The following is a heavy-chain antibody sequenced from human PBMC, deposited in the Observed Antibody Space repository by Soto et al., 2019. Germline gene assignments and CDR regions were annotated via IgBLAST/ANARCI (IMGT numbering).Heavy chain of an antibody. D-gene: IGHD4-17*01. CDR2: ISTFNGNT. Sequence: QVHLVQSGTEVKEPGASVKVSCKASASTFTGYTINWLRQAPGQGLEWMGWISTFNGNTKYAGNFEGRVTMTTNTSTTTAYLELTSLTFDDPAVYFCARGTVTSGRWFGPWGQGTLVSVSS. CDR3: ARGTVTSGRWFGP. CDR1: ASTFTGYT. J-gene: IGHJ5*02. V-gene: IGHV1-18*04.